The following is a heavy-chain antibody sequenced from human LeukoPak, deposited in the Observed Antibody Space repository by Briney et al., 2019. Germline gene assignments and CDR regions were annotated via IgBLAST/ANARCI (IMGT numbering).Heavy chain of an antibody. V-gene: IGHV3-7*02. Sequence: GVSLRLSCAASGFTFSSYWMSWVRQAPGRGREGVANIKPDGSEQYYVDSVKGRFTISRDNAKNSLYLQMNILRAVDTAVHFCARFETCQCDDVFDIWGQGTMVTVSS. CDR1: GFTFSSYW. CDR2: IKPDGSEQ. CDR3: ARFETCQCDDVFDI. D-gene: IGHD3-9*01. J-gene: IGHJ3*02.